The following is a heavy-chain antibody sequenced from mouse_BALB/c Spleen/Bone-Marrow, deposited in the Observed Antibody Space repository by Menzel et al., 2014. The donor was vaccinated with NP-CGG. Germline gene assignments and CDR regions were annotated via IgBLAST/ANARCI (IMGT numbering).Heavy chain of an antibody. Sequence: VQIQQSGPELVKPGASVKVSCKASGYAFTSYNLYWVTQSHGKSLEWIGYIDPYNGGTSYNQKFKGKATLTVDKSSSTAYMHLNSLTSEDSAVYYCARSILGAMDYWGQGTSVTVSS. J-gene: IGHJ4*01. CDR3: ARSILGAMDY. D-gene: IGHD4-1*01. CDR1: GYAFTSYN. CDR2: IDPYNGGT. V-gene: IGHV1S135*01.